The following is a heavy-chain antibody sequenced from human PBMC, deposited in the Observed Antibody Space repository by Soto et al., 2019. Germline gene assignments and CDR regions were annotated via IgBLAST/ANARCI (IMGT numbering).Heavy chain of an antibody. CDR3: ARGGLEQWLAQDH. CDR2: ISYNENSK. V-gene: IGHV3-30*03. D-gene: IGHD6-19*01. CDR1: GFSFSSYG. Sequence: QVLLVESGGGLVQPGRSLRLSCAASGFSFSSYGMHWVRQAPGKGLEWVAVISYNENSKYYADSVKGRFTISRDNPKNTLYVQMSSLRPEDTAVYYCARGGLEQWLAQDHWGQGTLVTVSS. J-gene: IGHJ4*02.